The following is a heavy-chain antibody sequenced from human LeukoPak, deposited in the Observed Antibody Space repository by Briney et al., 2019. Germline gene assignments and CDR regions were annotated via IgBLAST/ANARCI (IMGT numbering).Heavy chain of an antibody. CDR3: AAXTYTDSCCWFDP. V-gene: IGHV1-58*02. J-gene: IGHJ5*02. CDR1: VFTFRISA. Sequence: ASVKVSFKTSVFTFRISAIQWVRQARGQRLEWIGWIVVGSGATSYAHYLQERLTITRDMSTGTAYLELSGVRAEDTGIYYYAAXTYTDSCCWFDPWGQGTLVTVSS. CDR2: IVVGSGAT. D-gene: IGHD3-16*01.